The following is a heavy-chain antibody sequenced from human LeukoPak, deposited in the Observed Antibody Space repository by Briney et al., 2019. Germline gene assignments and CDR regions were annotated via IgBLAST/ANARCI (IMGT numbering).Heavy chain of an antibody. CDR2: IKPDGSVQ. CDR1: GFTFSTSW. D-gene: IGHD5-18*01. Sequence: PGGSLGLSCAASGFTFSTSWVTWVRQAPGKGLEWVANIKPDGSVQHYVDSVTGRFTISRDNGKNSVYLQMNSLRAEDTAVYYCATSYSYAFDCGGQGTLVTVSS. CDR3: ATSYSYAFDC. V-gene: IGHV3-7*01. J-gene: IGHJ4*02.